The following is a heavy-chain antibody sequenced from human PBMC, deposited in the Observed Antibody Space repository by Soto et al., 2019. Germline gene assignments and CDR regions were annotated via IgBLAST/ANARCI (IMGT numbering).Heavy chain of an antibody. Sequence: EVQLLESGGGLVQPGGSLRLSCAASGFTFSSFAMNWVRQAPGKGLEWVSGIPGGGDSTFYADSVKGRFTISRVQSKNTVYLQMNSLRAEDTAVYYCVKKIAGTTTSGAYWYFDLWGRGTLVTVSS. CDR3: VKKIAGTTTSGAYWYFDL. CDR1: GFTFSSFA. D-gene: IGHD1-26*01. J-gene: IGHJ2*01. CDR2: IPGGGDST. V-gene: IGHV3-23*01.